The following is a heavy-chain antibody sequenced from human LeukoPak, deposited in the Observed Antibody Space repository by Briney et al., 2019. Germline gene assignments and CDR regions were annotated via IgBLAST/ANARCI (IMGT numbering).Heavy chain of an antibody. D-gene: IGHD3-22*01. J-gene: IGHJ5*02. CDR1: GVSISSGGFY. CDR3: STSDDSSGYLTSFDP. CDR2: IYYTGTT. Sequence: SETLSLTCSVSGVSISSGGFYWSWIRQLPGKGLEWIGYIYYTGTTYYNPSLRTRVIISVDTSKNQFSLKANSVTASDTAVYYCSTSDDSSGYLTSFDPWGQGTLVTVSS. V-gene: IGHV4-31*03.